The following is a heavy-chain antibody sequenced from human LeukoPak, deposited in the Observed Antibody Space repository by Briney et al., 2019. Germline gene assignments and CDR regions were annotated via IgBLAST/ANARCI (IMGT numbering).Heavy chain of an antibody. CDR2: ISAYNGNT. CDR3: ARGRLLVDSNSRFDP. D-gene: IGHD3/OR15-3a*01. CDR1: GYTFTSYG. V-gene: IGHV1-18*01. J-gene: IGHJ5*02. Sequence: GASVKVSCKASGYTFTSYGISWVRQAPGQGFEWMGWISAYNGNTNYAQKLQGRVTMTTDTSTSTAYMELRSLRSDDTAVYYCARGRLLVDSNSRFDPWGQGTLVTVSS.